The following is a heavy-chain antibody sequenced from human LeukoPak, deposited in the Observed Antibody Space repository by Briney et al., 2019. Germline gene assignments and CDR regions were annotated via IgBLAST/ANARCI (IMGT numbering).Heavy chain of an antibody. Sequence: SGTLSLTCTVSGGPISSYYWSWIRQPAGKGLEWIGRIYTSGSINYNPSLKSRVTMSVDTSKNQFSLKLSSVTAADTAVYYCARVKSNWNDVGRYAFDIWGQGTMVTVSS. D-gene: IGHD1-20*01. CDR1: GGPISSYY. J-gene: IGHJ3*02. CDR3: ARVKSNWNDVGRYAFDI. V-gene: IGHV4-4*07. CDR2: IYTSGSI.